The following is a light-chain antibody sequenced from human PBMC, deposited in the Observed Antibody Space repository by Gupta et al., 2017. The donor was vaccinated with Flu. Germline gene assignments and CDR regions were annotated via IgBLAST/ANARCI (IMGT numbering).Light chain of an antibody. CDR2: LGS. Sequence: IVMTQSPLSLPVTPGERASISCRSNQSLLESNGYNHLDWYLQKKGRSPQLLIYLGSNRASGCPDRCSGSGSGTDCKCNSSRLQAEDLRAEDCRQASQDSLTFGHGTKLEIK. V-gene: IGKV2-28*01. CDR3: RQASQDSLT. CDR1: QSLLESNGYNH. J-gene: IGKJ1*01.